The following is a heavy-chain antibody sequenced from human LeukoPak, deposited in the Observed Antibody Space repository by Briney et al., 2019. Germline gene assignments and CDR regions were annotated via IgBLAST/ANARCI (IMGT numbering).Heavy chain of an antibody. CDR3: AKMLAAHDAYDI. V-gene: IGHV3-23*01. Sequence: GGSLRLSCAASGFPFSGYAMSWVRQAPGKGLEWVSAISGSGGSTYYADSMEGRFTISRDNSKNTLYLQMNSPRAEDTAVYYCAKMLAAHDAYDIWGQGTMVTVSS. CDR1: GFPFSGYA. CDR2: ISGSGGST. J-gene: IGHJ3*02. D-gene: IGHD2-8*01.